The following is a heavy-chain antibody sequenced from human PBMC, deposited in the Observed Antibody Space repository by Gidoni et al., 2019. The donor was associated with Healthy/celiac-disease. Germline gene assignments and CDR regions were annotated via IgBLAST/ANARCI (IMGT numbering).Heavy chain of an antibody. CDR1: GGSISCYY. CDR3: ARGVLRYFDWLSIGYFDL. V-gene: IGHV4-59*01. D-gene: IGHD3-9*01. J-gene: IGHJ2*01. CDR2: IYYSGST. Sequence: QVQLQESGPGLVKPSETLSLTCTVSGGSISCYYWGWIRQPPGKGLEWIGYIYYSGSTNYNPSLKSRVTISVDTSKNQFSLKLSSVTAADTAVYYCARGVLRYFDWLSIGYFDLWGRGTLVTVSS.